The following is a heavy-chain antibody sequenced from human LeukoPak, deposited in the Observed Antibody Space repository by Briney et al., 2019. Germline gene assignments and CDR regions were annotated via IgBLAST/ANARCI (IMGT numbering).Heavy chain of an antibody. D-gene: IGHD3-10*01. J-gene: IGHJ6*02. Sequence: GGSLRLSCAASGFTFSSYAMHWVRQAPGKGLEWVALISYVESNKYYADSVKGRFTISRDNSKNTLYLQMNSLRAEDTAVYYCAKDLFAGSRASYGMDVWGQGTTVTVSS. CDR2: ISYVESNK. CDR3: AKDLFAGSRASYGMDV. CDR1: GFTFSSYA. V-gene: IGHV3-30*18.